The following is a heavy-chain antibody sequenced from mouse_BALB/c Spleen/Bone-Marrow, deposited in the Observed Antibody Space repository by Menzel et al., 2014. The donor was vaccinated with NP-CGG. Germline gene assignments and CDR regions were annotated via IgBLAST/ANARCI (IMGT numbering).Heavy chain of an antibody. CDR2: ISSGSSTV. J-gene: IGHJ4*01. CDR1: GFTFSSFG. V-gene: IGHV5-17*02. Sequence: DVHLVESGGGLVQPGGSRKLSCAASGFTFSSFGMHWVRQAPEKGLEWVAYISSGSSTVYYADKVMGRFTISRDNPKNTLFLQMTSLRSEDTAMYYCARLTFPTATYYYAMDYWGQGTSVTVSS. D-gene: IGHD1-2*01. CDR3: ARLTFPTATYYYAMDY.